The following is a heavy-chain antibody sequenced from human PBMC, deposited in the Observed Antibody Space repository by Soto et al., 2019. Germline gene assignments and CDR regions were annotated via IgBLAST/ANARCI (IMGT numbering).Heavy chain of an antibody. J-gene: IGHJ6*02. D-gene: IGHD1-7*01. CDR3: AKVRRGGNWNYEGYGMDV. CDR2: ISYDGSNK. V-gene: IGHV3-30*18. CDR1: GFTFSSYG. Sequence: HPWGSLRLSCAASGFTFSSYGMHWVRQAPGKGLEWVAVISYDGSNKYYADSVKGRFTISRDNSKNTLYLQMNSLRAEDTAVYYCAKVRRGGNWNYEGYGMDVWGQGTTVTVSS.